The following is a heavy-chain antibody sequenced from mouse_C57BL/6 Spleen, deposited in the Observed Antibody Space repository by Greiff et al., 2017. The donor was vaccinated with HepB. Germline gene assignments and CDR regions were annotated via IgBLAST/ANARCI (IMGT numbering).Heavy chain of an antibody. D-gene: IGHD3-3*01. J-gene: IGHJ4*01. CDR3: TRASPLGAMDY. V-gene: IGHV5-9-1*02. CDR2: ISSGGDYI. CDR1: GFTFSSYA. Sequence: DVMLVESGEGLVKPGGSLKLSCAASGFTFSSYAMSWVRQTPEKRLEWVAYISSGGDYIYYADTVKGRFTISRDNARNTLYLQMSSLKSEDTAMYYCTRASPLGAMDYWGQGTSVTVSS.